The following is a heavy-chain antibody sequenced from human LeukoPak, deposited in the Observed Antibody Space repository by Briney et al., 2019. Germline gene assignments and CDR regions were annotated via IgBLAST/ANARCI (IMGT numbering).Heavy chain of an antibody. J-gene: IGHJ6*02. V-gene: IGHV4-61*08. Sequence: TTSQTLSLTCTVSGGSISSGDYYWSWIRQPPGKGLEWIGYIYYSGSTNYNPSLKSRVTISVDTSKNQFSLKLSSVTAADTAVYYCARHNDYYVVGGMDVWGQGTTVTVSS. D-gene: IGHD3-10*02. CDR1: GGSISSGDYY. CDR3: ARHNDYYVVGGMDV. CDR2: IYYSGST.